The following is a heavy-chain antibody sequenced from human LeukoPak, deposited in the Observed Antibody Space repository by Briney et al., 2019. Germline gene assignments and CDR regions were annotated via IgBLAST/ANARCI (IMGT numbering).Heavy chain of an antibody. J-gene: IGHJ4*02. CDR2: ISYDGSNK. D-gene: IGHD3-10*01. Sequence: GRSLRLSCAASGFTFSSYGMHWVRQAPGKGLEWVAVISYDGSNKYYADSVKGRFTISRDNSNNTLYLQMNSLRAEDTALYYCAKIRYYDSGRLLDYWGQGTLVTVSS. CDR3: AKIRYYDSGRLLDY. V-gene: IGHV3-30*18. CDR1: GFTFSSYG.